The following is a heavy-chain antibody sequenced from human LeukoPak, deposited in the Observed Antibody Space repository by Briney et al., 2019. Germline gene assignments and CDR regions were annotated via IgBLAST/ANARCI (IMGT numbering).Heavy chain of an antibody. V-gene: IGHV4-31*03. J-gene: IGHJ4*02. CDR3: AREYSYSYYFDY. Sequence: NASETLSLTCTVSGGSISSGGYYWSWIRQHPGKGLEWIGYIYYSGTTYYNPSLKSRLTISVDTSKNQFSLKLSSVTAADTAVYYCAREYSYSYYFDYWGQGTLATVSS. CDR1: GGSISSGGYY. CDR2: IYYSGTT. D-gene: IGHD5-18*01.